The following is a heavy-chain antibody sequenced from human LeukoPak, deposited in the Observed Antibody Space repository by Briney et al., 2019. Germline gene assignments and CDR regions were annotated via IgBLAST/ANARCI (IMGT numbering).Heavy chain of an antibody. D-gene: IGHD6-13*01. CDR3: AKRSWLAAAGTFDY. CDR1: GFTFSSYG. J-gene: IGHJ4*02. Sequence: GGSLRLSCAASGFTFSSYGMHWVRQAPGKGLEWVAFIRYDGSNKYYADSEKGRFTISRDNSKNTLYLQMNSLRAEDTAVYYCAKRSWLAAAGTFDYWGQGTLVTVSS. V-gene: IGHV3-30*02. CDR2: IRYDGSNK.